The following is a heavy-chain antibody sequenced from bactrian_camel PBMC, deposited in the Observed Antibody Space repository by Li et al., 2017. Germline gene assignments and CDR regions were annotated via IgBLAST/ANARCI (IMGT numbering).Heavy chain of an antibody. CDR1: GIPKSASTDIGYC. D-gene: IGHD6*01. Sequence: VQLVESGGGSVQAGGSLKLSCVDRGIPKSASTDIGYCWGWFRQAPGKEREGVAAIDVDGTTNYADFAKGRFTISQDSTNNTLYLQMNNLKPDDTAMYYCARDGSCHYLRFGYWGRGTQVTV. J-gene: IGHJ6*01. CDR3: ARDGSCHYLRFGY. V-gene: IGHV3S55*01. CDR2: IDVDGTT.